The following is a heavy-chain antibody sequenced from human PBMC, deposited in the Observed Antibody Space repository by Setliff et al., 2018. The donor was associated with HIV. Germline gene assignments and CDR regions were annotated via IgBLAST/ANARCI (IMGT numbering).Heavy chain of an antibody. CDR3: AKDRGYYFDL. CDR2: IYSSGAT. Sequence: SETLSLTCSVSGDSFSIHYWNWIRQPAGKGPEWIGRIYSSGATSYNPSLRSRVTMSVDTSKNQLSLTLDSMTAADTAVYYCAKDRGYYFDLWGRGILVTVSS. V-gene: IGHV4-4*07. J-gene: IGHJ2*01. D-gene: IGHD3-10*01. CDR1: GDSFSIHY.